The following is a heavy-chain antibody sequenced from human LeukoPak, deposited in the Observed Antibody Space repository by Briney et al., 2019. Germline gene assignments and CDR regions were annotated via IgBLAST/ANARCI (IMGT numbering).Heavy chain of an antibody. V-gene: IGHV1-8*01. CDR1: GYTFTSYD. CDR2: MDPNSGHT. CDR3: VRGPDP. Sequence: GASVMVSCKTSGYTFTSYDINWVRQATGQGLEWMGWMDPNSGHTGYAEKFQGRVTMTRNISISTAYMELSSLKFEDTAVYYCVRGPDPWGQGTLVTVSS. J-gene: IGHJ5*02.